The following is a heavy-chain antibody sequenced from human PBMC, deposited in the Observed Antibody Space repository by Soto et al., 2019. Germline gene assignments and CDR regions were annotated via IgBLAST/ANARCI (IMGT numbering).Heavy chain of an antibody. CDR1: GFVFSNYW. Sequence: EMQLVESGGGLVQPGQSLRLSCAASGFVFSNYWMHWVRQTPGKGLVWVSRINGDGTSTSYADSVRGRFTISRDNAKNALYLQMDSLRIEDTDLYYCARFRVDGDAVPWGQGTLVTVFS. J-gene: IGHJ5*02. V-gene: IGHV3-74*01. CDR3: ARFRVDGDAVP. CDR2: INGDGTST. D-gene: IGHD4-17*01.